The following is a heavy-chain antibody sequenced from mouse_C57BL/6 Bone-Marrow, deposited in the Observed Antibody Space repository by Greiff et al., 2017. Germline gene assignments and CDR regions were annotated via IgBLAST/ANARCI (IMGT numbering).Heavy chain of an antibody. CDR3: ASLITTVVAPLFDY. Sequence: VQLQQSGAELVKPGASVKLSCKASGYTFTSYWMQWVKQRPGQGLEWIGEIDPSDSYTNYNQKFKGKATLTVDTSSSTAYMQLSSLTSEDSAVYYCASLITTVVAPLFDYWGQGTTLTVSS. V-gene: IGHV1-50*01. D-gene: IGHD1-1*01. J-gene: IGHJ2*01. CDR1: GYTFTSYW. CDR2: IDPSDSYT.